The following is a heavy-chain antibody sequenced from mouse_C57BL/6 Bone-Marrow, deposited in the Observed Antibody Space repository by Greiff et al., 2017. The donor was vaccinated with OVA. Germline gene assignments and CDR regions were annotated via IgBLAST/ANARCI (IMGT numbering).Heavy chain of an antibody. V-gene: IGHV5-9-1*02. Sequence: EVQRVESGEGLVKPGGSLKLSCAASGFTFSSYAMSWVRQTPEKRLEWVAYISSGGDYIYYADTVKGRFTISRDNARNTLYLQRSSLKSEDTAMYDCTRAIYYYGSSYVAYWGQGTLVTVSA. CDR1: GFTFSSYA. CDR3: TRAIYYYGSSYVAY. D-gene: IGHD1-1*01. CDR2: ISSGGDYI. J-gene: IGHJ3*01.